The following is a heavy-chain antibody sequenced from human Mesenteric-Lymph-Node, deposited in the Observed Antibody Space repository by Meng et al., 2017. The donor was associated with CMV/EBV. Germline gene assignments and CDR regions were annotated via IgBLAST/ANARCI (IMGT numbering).Heavy chain of an antibody. D-gene: IGHD2-21*01. CDR3: AKEHEARRTSILFADS. V-gene: IGHV3-23*01. J-gene: IGHJ4*02. Sequence: GESLKISCEASGFAFSNYAMSWVRQAPGKGLEWVSGISDSGTFYVDSVKGRFTISRDNARNTLSLQMNGLRTEDMAIYYCAKEHEARRTSILFADSWGQGTLVTVSS. CDR1: GFAFSNYA. CDR2: ISDSGT.